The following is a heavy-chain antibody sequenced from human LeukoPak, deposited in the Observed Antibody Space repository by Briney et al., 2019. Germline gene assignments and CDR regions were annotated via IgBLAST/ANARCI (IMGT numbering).Heavy chain of an antibody. D-gene: IGHD6-6*01. CDR2: INPDSGST. Sequence: ASVKVSCKASGYTFTGYYTHWVRQAPGQGLEWMGWINPDSGSTNYAQKFQGRVTMTRDTSISTAYMELSRLRSDDTAVFYCARARGRATSEDNAFDIWGEGTMVTVSS. J-gene: IGHJ3*02. CDR3: ARARGRATSEDNAFDI. V-gene: IGHV1-2*02. CDR1: GYTFTGYY.